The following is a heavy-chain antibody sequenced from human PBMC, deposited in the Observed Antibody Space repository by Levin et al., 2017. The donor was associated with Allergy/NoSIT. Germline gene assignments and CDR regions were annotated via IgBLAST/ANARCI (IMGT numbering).Heavy chain of an antibody. CDR3: AKGLNYGSKHYFDY. CDR2: ISGSGGTT. J-gene: IGHJ4*02. Sequence: GGSLRLSCAASGFTFSDYAMTWVRQAPGKGLEWVSAISGSGGTTYYADSVKGRFTFSRDNSKNTLYLQMNSLRAEDTAVYYCAKGLNYGSKHYFDYWGQGTLVTVSS. D-gene: IGHD4-23*01. V-gene: IGHV3-23*01. CDR1: GFTFSDYA.